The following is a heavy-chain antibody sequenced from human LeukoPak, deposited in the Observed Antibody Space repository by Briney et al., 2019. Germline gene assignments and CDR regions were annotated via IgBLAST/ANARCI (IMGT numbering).Heavy chain of an antibody. V-gene: IGHV3-30*04. J-gene: IGHJ4*02. CDR3: ARGLYYGSGSYYNFDY. CDR1: GITFSSYA. D-gene: IGHD3-10*01. Sequence: PGRSLRLSCAASGITFSSYAMHWVRQAPGKGLEWVAIISYDGGNKYYADSVKGRFTISRDNSKCTLFLQMNSLRAEDTAVYYCARGLYYGSGSYYNFDYWGQGTLVTVSS. CDR2: ISYDGGNK.